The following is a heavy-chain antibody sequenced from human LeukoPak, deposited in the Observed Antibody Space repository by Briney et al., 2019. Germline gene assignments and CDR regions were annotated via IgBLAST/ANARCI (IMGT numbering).Heavy chain of an antibody. CDR2: INPNSGDT. Sequence: ASVKVSCKASGYTFTGYYVHWVRQAPGQGLEWMGRINPNSGDTNYAQKFQGRVTMSRDTSISTAYMELSRLRSDDTAVYYCARDYCGGDCFPDYWGQGTLVTVSS. D-gene: IGHD2-21*02. V-gene: IGHV1-2*06. CDR3: ARDYCGGDCFPDY. J-gene: IGHJ4*02. CDR1: GYTFTGYY.